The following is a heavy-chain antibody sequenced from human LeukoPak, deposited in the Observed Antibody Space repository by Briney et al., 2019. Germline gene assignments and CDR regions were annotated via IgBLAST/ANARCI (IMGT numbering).Heavy chain of an antibody. V-gene: IGHV3-21*01. CDR2: ISSTSTYI. J-gene: IGHJ4*02. D-gene: IGHD3-16*01. CDR1: GFTVSSYE. CDR3: ARDPPSRGTRYFDY. Sequence: GGSLRLSCAASGFTVSSYEMNWVRQAPGKGLEWVSSISSTSTYIDYVDSVKGRFTISRDNAKNSLYLQMDSLRAEDTAVYYCARDPPSRGTRYFDYWGQGTLVTVSS.